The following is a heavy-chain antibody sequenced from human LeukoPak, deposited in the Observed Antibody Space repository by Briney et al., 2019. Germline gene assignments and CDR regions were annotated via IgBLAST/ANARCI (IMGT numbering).Heavy chain of an antibody. CDR2: IYYSGST. D-gene: IGHD4-17*01. J-gene: IGHJ6*03. CDR1: GGSISSSSYY. Sequence: PSETLSLTCTVSGGSISSSSYYWGWIRQPPGKGLEWIGSIYYSGSTYYNPSLKSRVTISVDTSKNQFSLKLTSVTAADTAVYYCARRGGDYRYYYYMDVWGKGTTVTISS. V-gene: IGHV4-39*01. CDR3: ARRGGDYRYYYYMDV.